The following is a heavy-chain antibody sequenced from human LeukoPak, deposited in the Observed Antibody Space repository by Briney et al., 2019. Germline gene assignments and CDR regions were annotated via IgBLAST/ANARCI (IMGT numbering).Heavy chain of an antibody. CDR2: IGIAGDT. V-gene: IGHV3-13*01. CDR1: GFTVSNYD. J-gene: IGHJ4*02. CDR3: ARAVAGTYFDL. D-gene: IGHD6-19*01. Sequence: PGGSLRLSCAASGFTVSNYDMHWVRQATGKGLEWVSVIGIAGDTYYPGSVKGRFTISRENAKNSFYLQMNNLRAGDTAVYYCARAVAGTYFDLWGQGTLVTVSS.